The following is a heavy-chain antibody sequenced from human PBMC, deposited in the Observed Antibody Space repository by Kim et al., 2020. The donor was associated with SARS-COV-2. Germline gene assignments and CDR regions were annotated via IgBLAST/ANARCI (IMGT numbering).Heavy chain of an antibody. D-gene: IGHD3-10*01. CDR3: ASDMVRGNGAFDI. J-gene: IGHJ3*02. Sequence: YAQKLQGRVTMTTDTSTSTAYMELRSLRSDDTAVYYCASDMVRGNGAFDIWGQGTMVTVSS. V-gene: IGHV1-18*01.